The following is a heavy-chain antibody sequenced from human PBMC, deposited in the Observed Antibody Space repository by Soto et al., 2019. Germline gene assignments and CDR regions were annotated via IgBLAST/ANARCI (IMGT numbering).Heavy chain of an antibody. CDR2: INAGNGNT. Sequence: ASVKVSCKASGYTFTSYAIHWVRQAPGQRLEWMGWINAGNGNTKYSQKFQDRVTITRDTSASTAYMELSSLGSEDTAGYYCARDLGGWPDYWGQGTLVTVSS. CDR1: GYTFTSYA. V-gene: IGHV1-3*01. D-gene: IGHD6-19*01. CDR3: ARDLGGWPDY. J-gene: IGHJ4*02.